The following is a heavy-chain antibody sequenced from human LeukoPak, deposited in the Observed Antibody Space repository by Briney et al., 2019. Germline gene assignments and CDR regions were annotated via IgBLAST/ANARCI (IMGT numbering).Heavy chain of an antibody. D-gene: IGHD3-3*01. V-gene: IGHV3-48*01. CDR2: ISSSSTI. Sequence: GGSLRLSCAASGFTFSSYSMNWVRQAPGKGLEWVSYISSSSTIYYADSVKGRFTISRDNAKNSLSLQMNSLRVEDTALYYCARGGISIFGVVIYMNVWGKGTTVTVSS. CDR3: ARGGISIFGVVIYMNV. J-gene: IGHJ6*03. CDR1: GFTFSSYS.